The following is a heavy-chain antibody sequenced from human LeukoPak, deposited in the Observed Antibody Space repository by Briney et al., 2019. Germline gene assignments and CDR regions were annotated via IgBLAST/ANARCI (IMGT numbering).Heavy chain of an antibody. CDR3: ARGLVGASRSTFDY. CDR1: GFTFSSYW. Sequence: GGSLRLSCAASGFTFSSYWMSWVRQAPGKGLEWVANIKQDGSEKYYVDSVKGRFTISRDNAKNSLYLQMNSLRAEDTAEYYCARGLVGASRSTFDYWGQGTLATVSS. J-gene: IGHJ4*02. CDR2: IKQDGSEK. D-gene: IGHD1-26*01. V-gene: IGHV3-7*01.